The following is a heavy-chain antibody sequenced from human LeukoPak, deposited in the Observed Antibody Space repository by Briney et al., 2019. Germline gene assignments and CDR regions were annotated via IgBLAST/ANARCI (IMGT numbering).Heavy chain of an antibody. CDR2: IYYSGST. Sequence: SETLSLTCTVSGGSISSYYWSWIRQPPGKGLEWIGYIYYSGSTNYNPSLKSRVTISVDTSKNQFSLKLSSVTAADTAVYYCAISSIGNLYYYYYMDVWGKGTTVTVSS. V-gene: IGHV4-59*12. CDR3: AISSIGNLYYYYYMDV. CDR1: GGSISSYY. J-gene: IGHJ6*03. D-gene: IGHD6-6*01.